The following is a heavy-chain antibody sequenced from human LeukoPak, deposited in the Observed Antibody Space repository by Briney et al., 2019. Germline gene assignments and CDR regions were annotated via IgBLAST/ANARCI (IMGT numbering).Heavy chain of an antibody. V-gene: IGHV3-7*01. J-gene: IGHJ4*02. Sequence: PGGSLRLSCAASGLTFGSYWMSWVRQAPGKGLGWVANIHPDGVVKNYADSVKGRFTISRDNAANSLYLQVHSLRAEDTAVYYCASTFPYCSGGTCALGGQGTLVTVSS. CDR1: GLTFGSYW. D-gene: IGHD2-15*01. CDR3: ASTFPYCSGGTCAL. CDR2: IHPDGVVK.